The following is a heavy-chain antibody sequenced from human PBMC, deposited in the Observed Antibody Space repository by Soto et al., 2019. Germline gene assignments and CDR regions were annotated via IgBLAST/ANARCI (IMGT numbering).Heavy chain of an antibody. D-gene: IGHD3-22*01. CDR2: IYWDDTK. J-gene: IGHJ5*02. Sequence: SGPTLVNPTQTLTLTCTFSGFSLSTSPVAVGWIRQPPGKALEWLAIIYWDDTKHYSPSLNSRLTITKDTSKNQVVLIMTNMDPVDTATYYCVHRGRSSGLGGDNWFDPWGQGTLVTVSS. CDR3: VHRGRSSGLGGDNWFDP. V-gene: IGHV2-5*02. CDR1: GFSLSTSPVA.